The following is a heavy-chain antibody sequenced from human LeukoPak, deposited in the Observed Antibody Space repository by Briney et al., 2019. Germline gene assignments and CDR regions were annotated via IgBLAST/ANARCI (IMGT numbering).Heavy chain of an antibody. D-gene: IGHD1-26*01. Sequence: ASVKVSCKASGYTFTGYYTHWVRQAPGQGLEWMGWINPNSGGTNYAQKFQGRVTMTRDTSISTAYMELSRLRSDDTAVYYCARDRGYYTYGAFDIWGQGTMVTVSS. CDR2: INPNSGGT. V-gene: IGHV1-2*02. J-gene: IGHJ3*02. CDR3: ARDRGYYTYGAFDI. CDR1: GYTFTGYY.